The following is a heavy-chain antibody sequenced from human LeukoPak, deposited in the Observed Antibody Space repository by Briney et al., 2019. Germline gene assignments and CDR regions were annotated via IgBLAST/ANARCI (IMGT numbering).Heavy chain of an antibody. D-gene: IGHD2-15*01. CDR2: ISGSGGST. CDR3: AKDLVVVAATFADDYFDY. Sequence: GGSLRLSCAASGFTFSSYAMSWVRQAPGKGLEWVSAISGSGGSTYYAGSVKGRFTISRDNSKNTLYLQMNSLRAEDTAVYYCAKDLVVVAATFADDYFDYWGQGTLVTVSS. J-gene: IGHJ4*02. CDR1: GFTFSSYA. V-gene: IGHV3-23*01.